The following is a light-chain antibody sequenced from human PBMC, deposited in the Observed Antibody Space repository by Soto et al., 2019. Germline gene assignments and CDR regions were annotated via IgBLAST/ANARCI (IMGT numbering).Light chain of an antibody. CDR3: QQYNTWPMT. V-gene: IGKV3-15*01. CDR1: QSVSSSY. CDR2: GAS. Sequence: EIVLTQSPGTLSLSPGERATLSCRASQSVSSSYLAWYQQKPGQAARLLIYGASTRATGIPAGFSGSGSGTEFILTISSLQSEDFAADYCQQYNTWPMTFGEGTKVDI. J-gene: IGKJ4*01.